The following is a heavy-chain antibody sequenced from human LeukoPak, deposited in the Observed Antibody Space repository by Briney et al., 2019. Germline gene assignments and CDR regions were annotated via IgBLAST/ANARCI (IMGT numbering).Heavy chain of an antibody. J-gene: IGHJ4*02. CDR2: IYYSGST. CDR1: GGSISSYY. Sequence: SETLSLTCTLSGGSISSYYWSWIREPPGKGLEWIGYIYYSGSTNYNPSLKSRVTISVDTSKNQFSLKLSSVTAADTAVYYCARLARGSYSTEFDYWGQGTLVTVSS. V-gene: IGHV4-59*08. CDR3: ARLARGSYSTEFDY. D-gene: IGHD1-26*01.